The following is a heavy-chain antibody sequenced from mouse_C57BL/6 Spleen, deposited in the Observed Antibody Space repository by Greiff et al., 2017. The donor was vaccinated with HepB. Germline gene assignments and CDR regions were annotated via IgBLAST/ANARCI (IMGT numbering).Heavy chain of an antibody. CDR2: INPNNGGT. CDR1: GYTFTDYY. D-gene: IGHD2-10*02. CDR3: ARLRYGKDYFDY. J-gene: IGHJ2*01. Sequence: VQLQQSGPELVKPGASVKISCKASGYTFTDYYMNWVKQSHGKSLEWIGDINPNNGGTSYNQKFKGKATLTVDKSSSTAYMELRSLTSEDSAVYYCARLRYGKDYFDYWGQGTTLTVSS. V-gene: IGHV1-26*01.